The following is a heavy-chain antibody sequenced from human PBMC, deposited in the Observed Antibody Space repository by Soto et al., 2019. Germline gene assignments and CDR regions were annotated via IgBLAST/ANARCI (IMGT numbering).Heavy chain of an antibody. CDR1: GYTFIGYW. CDR2: IYPGDSDT. Sequence: ECLKRSGKGSGYTFIGYWIAWVRQIPGKGLEWVGLIYPGDSDTRYSPSLQGHVTISAVKSSTTAYLEWASLKASDTAIYYCASGSGWTTTHFSYAMDVWGQGTPVPVSS. J-gene: IGHJ6*02. D-gene: IGHD6-19*01. V-gene: IGHV5-51*01. CDR3: ASGSGWTTTHFSYAMDV.